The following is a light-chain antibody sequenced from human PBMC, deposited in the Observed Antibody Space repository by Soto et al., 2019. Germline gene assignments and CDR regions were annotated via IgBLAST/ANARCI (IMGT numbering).Light chain of an antibody. V-gene: IGLV4-69*01. CDR2: LNSDDSH. CDR3: QTWGTGIVV. J-gene: IGLJ2*01. Sequence: QPVLTQSPSASASLGASVKLTCTLSSGHSSYAIAWHQQQPEKGPRYLMKLNSDDSHSKGDGIPDRLSGSSSGDERYLTISSLQSEDEADYYCQTWGTGIVVFGGGTKLTVL. CDR1: SGHSSYA.